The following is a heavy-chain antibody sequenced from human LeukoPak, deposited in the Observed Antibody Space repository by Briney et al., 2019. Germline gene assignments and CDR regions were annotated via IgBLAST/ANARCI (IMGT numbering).Heavy chain of an antibody. V-gene: IGHV3-21*01. CDR1: GFTFSTYD. D-gene: IGHD3-10*01. CDR2: ISSGSVYI. Sequence: GGSLRLSCAASGFTFSTYDMNWVRQAPGKGLEWVSSISSGSVYIYYADSVKGRFTISRDNVKSPLYLQMNSLRAEDTAVYYCARDEHGSGSYYNFDYWGQGTLVTVSS. CDR3: ARDEHGSGSYYNFDY. J-gene: IGHJ4*02.